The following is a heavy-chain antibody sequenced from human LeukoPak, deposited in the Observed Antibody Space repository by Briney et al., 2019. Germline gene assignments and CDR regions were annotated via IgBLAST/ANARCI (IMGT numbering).Heavy chain of an antibody. CDR3: ARGGIAAAGSRQTNFDY. D-gene: IGHD6-13*01. CDR1: GYTFTSYA. Sequence: ASVKVSCKASGYTFTSYAMNWVRQAPGQGLEWIGWINTNTGNPTYAQGFTGRFVFSLDTSVSTAYLQISSLKAEDTAVYYCARGGIAAAGSRQTNFDYWGQGTLVTVSS. J-gene: IGHJ4*02. CDR2: INTNTGNP. V-gene: IGHV7-4-1*02.